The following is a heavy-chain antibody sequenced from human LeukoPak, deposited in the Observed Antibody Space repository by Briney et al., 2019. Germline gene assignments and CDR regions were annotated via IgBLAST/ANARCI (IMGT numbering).Heavy chain of an antibody. CDR1: GFTFSSYW. J-gene: IGHJ4*02. V-gene: IGHV3-7*01. CDR2: IKQDGSEK. CDR3: TRDRVEEGYNCPLDY. Sequence: PGRPLRLSCAASGFTFSSYWMSWVRQAPGKGLEWVANIKQDGSEKYYVYSVRGRFTFSRDNAKNSLYLQMNSRRAETTAIYARTRDRVEEGYNCPLDYWGQGTLVTVSS. D-gene: IGHD5-24*01.